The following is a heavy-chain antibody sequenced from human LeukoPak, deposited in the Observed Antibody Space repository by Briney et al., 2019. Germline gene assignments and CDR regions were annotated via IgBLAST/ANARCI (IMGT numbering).Heavy chain of an antibody. CDR3: ARRAGAYSHPYDY. CDR2: IRYDGSKK. D-gene: IGHD4/OR15-4a*01. CDR1: GFTFSSYA. Sequence: AGGSLRLSCVASGFTFSSYAMSWVRQAPGKGLEWVAFIRYDGSKKYYADSVKGRFTISRDNSKNTLFLQMNSLRAEDTAVYYCARRAGAYSHPYDYWGQGTLVTVSS. V-gene: IGHV3-33*08. J-gene: IGHJ4*02.